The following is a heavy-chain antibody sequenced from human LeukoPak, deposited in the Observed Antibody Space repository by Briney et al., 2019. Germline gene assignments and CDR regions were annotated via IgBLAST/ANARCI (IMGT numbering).Heavy chain of an antibody. J-gene: IGHJ6*02. D-gene: IGHD2-15*01. CDR1: GGTFSSYA. V-gene: IGHV1-69*04. Sequence: GSSVKVSCKASGGTFSSYAISWVRQAPGQGLEWMGRIIPIFGIANYAQKFQGRVTITADKSTSTAYMELSSLRSEDTAVYYCARDVGYCSGGSCYPPYGMDVWGQETTVTVSS. CDR2: IIPIFGIA. CDR3: ARDVGYCSGGSCYPPYGMDV.